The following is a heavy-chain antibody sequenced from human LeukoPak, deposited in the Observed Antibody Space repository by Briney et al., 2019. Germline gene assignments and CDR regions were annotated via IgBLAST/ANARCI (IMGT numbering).Heavy chain of an antibody. CDR3: ARAPLDSSVVFDI. Sequence: ASVKVSCKASGGTFSSYAISWVRQAPGQGLEWMGRIIPILGIASYAQKFQGRVTITADKSTSTAYMELSSLRSEDTAVYYCARAPLDSSVVFDIWGQGTMVTVSS. J-gene: IGHJ3*02. D-gene: IGHD3-22*01. CDR2: IIPILGIA. V-gene: IGHV1-69*04. CDR1: GGTFSSYA.